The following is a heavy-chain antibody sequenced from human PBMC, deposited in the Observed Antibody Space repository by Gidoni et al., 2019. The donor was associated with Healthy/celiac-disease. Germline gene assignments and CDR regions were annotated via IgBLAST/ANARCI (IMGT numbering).Heavy chain of an antibody. Sequence: QITLKASGPTLVKPTQPLTLPCTFSGFSLSTSGVGVGWIRQPPGKALEWLALIYWDDDKRYSPSLKSRLTITKDTSKNQVVLTMTNMDPVDTATYYCAHITGYCSSTSCYYYGMDVWGQGTTVTVSS. J-gene: IGHJ6*02. CDR3: AHITGYCSSTSCYYYGMDV. D-gene: IGHD2-2*03. CDR1: GFSLSTSGVG. CDR2: IYWDDDK. V-gene: IGHV2-5*02.